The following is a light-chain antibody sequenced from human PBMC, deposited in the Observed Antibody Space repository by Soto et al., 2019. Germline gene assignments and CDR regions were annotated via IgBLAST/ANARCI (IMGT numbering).Light chain of an antibody. CDR1: KLGEKY. Sequence: SYELTQPPSVSVSPGQTANITCSGDKLGEKYVSWCQQKPGQSPVLVIYQDTKRPSGIPERFSGSNSGNTATLTISGTQAMDEADYYCQAWDSSTARVVFGGGTKVTVL. CDR3: QAWDSSTARVV. J-gene: IGLJ2*01. V-gene: IGLV3-1*01. CDR2: QDT.